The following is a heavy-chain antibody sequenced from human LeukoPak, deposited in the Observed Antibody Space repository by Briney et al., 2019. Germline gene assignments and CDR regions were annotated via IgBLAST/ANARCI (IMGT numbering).Heavy chain of an antibody. CDR3: AKWREGTMVYFDY. D-gene: IGHD3-10*01. Sequence: GGSLRLSCAASGFTFSSYAMTWVRQAPGKGLEWVSAISGSGHNTYYADSVKGRFTISRDNSKNTAYLQMNSLRAEDTALYYCAKWREGTMVYFDYWGQGTLVTVSS. CDR2: ISGSGHNT. CDR1: GFTFSSYA. J-gene: IGHJ4*02. V-gene: IGHV3-23*01.